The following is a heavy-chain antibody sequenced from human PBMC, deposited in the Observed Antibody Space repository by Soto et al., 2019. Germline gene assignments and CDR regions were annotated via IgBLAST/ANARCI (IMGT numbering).Heavy chain of an antibody. CDR3: ARHWGSIAAAMNY. CDR2: IYYSGST. CDR1: GGSISSYY. V-gene: IGHV4-59*08. Sequence: SETLSLTCTVSGGSISSYYWSWIRQPPGKGLEWIGYIYYSGSTCYNPSLKSRVTISVDTSKNQFSLKLSSVTAADTAVYYCARHWGSIAAAMNYWGQGTLVTVSS. D-gene: IGHD6-13*01. J-gene: IGHJ4*02.